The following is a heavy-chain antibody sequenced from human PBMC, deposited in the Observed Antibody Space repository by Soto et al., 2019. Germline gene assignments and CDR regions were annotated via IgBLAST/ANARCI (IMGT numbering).Heavy chain of an antibody. V-gene: IGHV2-5*02. CDR1: GFSLSTSGMG. CDR3: AHYSSTSSFDY. Sequence: QITLKESGPTLVKPTQTFTLACTFSGFSLSTSGMGVGWIRQPSGKALEWPALIYWDDDKRYSPSLESRLTITKDTSKNQVVLTMTNMDPVDTATYYCAHYSSTSSFDYWGQGTLVTVSS. CDR2: IYWDDDK. J-gene: IGHJ4*02. D-gene: IGHD6-13*01.